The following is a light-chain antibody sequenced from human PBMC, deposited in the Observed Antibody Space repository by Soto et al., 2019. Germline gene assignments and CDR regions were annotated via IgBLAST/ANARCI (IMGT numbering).Light chain of an antibody. Sequence: HSVLAQPASVSGSPGQSITISCTGTSGDVGGYYYVSWYQQLPGKAPKLMISEVSNRPSGVSNRFSGSKSGNTASLTISGLQAEDEADYYRSSYTAGGTIFGTGTKVTVL. CDR3: SSYTAGGTI. CDR1: SGDVGGYYY. CDR2: EVS. J-gene: IGLJ1*01. V-gene: IGLV2-14*01.